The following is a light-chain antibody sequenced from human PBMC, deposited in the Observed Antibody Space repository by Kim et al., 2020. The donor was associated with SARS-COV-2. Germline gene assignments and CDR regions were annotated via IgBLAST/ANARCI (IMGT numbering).Light chain of an antibody. CDR1: TGTVSGAYY. Sequence: QTVVTQEPSLTVSPGGTVNLTCGSSTGTVSGAYYQSWFQQKPGQAPRALIYSTNDKHSWTPARFAGSLLGGKAALTLSGAQPEDEADYDCLLYYGGPVLFCGGTQLSVL. V-gene: IGLV7-43*01. CDR3: LLYYGGPVL. CDR2: STN. J-gene: IGLJ2*01.